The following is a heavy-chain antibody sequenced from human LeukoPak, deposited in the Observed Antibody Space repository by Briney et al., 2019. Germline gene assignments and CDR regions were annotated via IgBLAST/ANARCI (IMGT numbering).Heavy chain of an antibody. CDR2: INHSGST. D-gene: IGHD3-22*01. Sequence: SETLSLTCGVYGGSFSGYFWSWIRQPPGKGLQWIGEINHSGSTTYNPSLKSQVTISLDTSRNQFSLKLTSVTAADTAVYYCAKTPVVTLSAFDIWGQGTLVTVSS. V-gene: IGHV4-34*01. CDR1: GGSFSGYF. CDR3: AKTPVVTLSAFDI. J-gene: IGHJ3*02.